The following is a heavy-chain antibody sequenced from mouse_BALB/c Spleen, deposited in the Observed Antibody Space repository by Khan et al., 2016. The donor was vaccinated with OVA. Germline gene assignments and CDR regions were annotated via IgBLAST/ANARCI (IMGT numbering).Heavy chain of an antibody. CDR3: AQPSYDPRFFEV. Sequence: VQLQQSGAELVKPGASVRLSCTASGFNIKDTYIHWVKQRPEQGLEWIGRIAPANGNTKYDPKFQDKATITSDTSSNTSYLQLSSLTSEDTAGYDCAQPSYDPRFFEVWGAGTTVTVSS. CDR2: IAPANGNT. CDR1: GFNIKDTY. D-gene: IGHD2-3*01. V-gene: IGHV14-3*02. J-gene: IGHJ1*01.